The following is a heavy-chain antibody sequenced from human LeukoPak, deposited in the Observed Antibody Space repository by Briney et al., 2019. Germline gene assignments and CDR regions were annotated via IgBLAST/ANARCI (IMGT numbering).Heavy chain of an antibody. CDR2: IYSGGSK. V-gene: IGHV3-53*01. D-gene: IGHD3-10*01. J-gene: IGHJ5*01. CDR3: ARENVGFGSWFDS. CDR1: GFTFDDYG. Sequence: PGGSLRLSCAASGFTFDDYGMSWVRQAPGKGLEWVSVIYSGGSKYYADSVKVRFTISRDNSKNTVYLQMDDLRPEDTAVYYCARENVGFGSWFDSWGQGTLVAVSS.